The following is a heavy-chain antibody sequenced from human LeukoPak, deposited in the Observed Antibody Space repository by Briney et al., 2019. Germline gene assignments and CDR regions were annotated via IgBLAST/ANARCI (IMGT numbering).Heavy chain of an antibody. D-gene: IGHD2-15*01. CDR3: ASDSYSLEYFQH. J-gene: IGHJ1*01. V-gene: IGHV3-66*01. Sequence: GGSLRLSCAASGFSVSNNYMSWVRQAPGKGLEWVSVIYSIRSPFYADSVKGRFTISRDNSKNTLYLQMNSLRAEDTAVYYCASDSYSLEYFQHWGQGTLVTVSP. CDR2: IYSIRSP. CDR1: GFSVSNNY.